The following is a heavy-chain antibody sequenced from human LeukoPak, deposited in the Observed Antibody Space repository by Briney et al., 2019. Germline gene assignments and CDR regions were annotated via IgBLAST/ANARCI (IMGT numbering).Heavy chain of an antibody. V-gene: IGHV4-59*01. J-gene: IGHJ4*02. D-gene: IGHD6-19*01. CDR3: ARGVAGTGSDY. CDR1: GGSISSYY. CDR2: IYYSGST. Sequence: KPSETLSLTCTVSGGSISSYYWSWIRQAPGKGLEWIGYIYYSGSTNYNPSLKSRVTISVDTYKNQFSLKLSSVTAAHTAVYYCARGVAGTGSDYWGQGTLVTVSS.